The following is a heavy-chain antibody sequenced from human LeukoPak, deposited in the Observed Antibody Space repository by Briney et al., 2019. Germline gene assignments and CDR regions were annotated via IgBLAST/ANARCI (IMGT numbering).Heavy chain of an antibody. CDR3: ARDARFGWDHFDS. D-gene: IGHD3-16*01. J-gene: IGHJ4*02. CDR1: GDSFSDYY. Sequence: SETLSLTCTVSGDSFSDYYWSWMRQPPGKGLEWIGYIFYGGGTNYNPSLQSRVTISIDTSKNRFSMRLSSVTAADTAVYYCARDARFGWDHFDSWGQGTLVIVSS. CDR2: IFYGGGT. V-gene: IGHV4-59*01.